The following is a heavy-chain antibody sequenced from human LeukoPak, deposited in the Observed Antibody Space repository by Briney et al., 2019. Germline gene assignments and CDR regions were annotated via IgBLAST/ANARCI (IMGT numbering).Heavy chain of an antibody. Sequence: GGSLRLSCAASGFTFSNAWMSWVRQAPGKGLEWVGRIKSKTDGGITDYAAPVKGRFTISRDDSKNTLYLQMNSLKTEDTAVYYCTTAYYDFWSGYYRFDYWGQGTLVTVSS. CDR3: TTAYYDFWSGYYRFDY. J-gene: IGHJ4*02. V-gene: IGHV3-15*01. CDR1: GFTFSNAW. D-gene: IGHD3-3*01. CDR2: IKSKTDGGIT.